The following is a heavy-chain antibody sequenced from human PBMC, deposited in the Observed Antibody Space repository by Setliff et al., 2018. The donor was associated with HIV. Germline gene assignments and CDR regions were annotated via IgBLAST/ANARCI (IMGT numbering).Heavy chain of an antibody. CDR2: ITPSDGST. V-gene: IGHV1-2*04. Sequence: ASVKVSCKASGYTFTSDHMHWVRQAPGQGLEWMGMITPSDGSTNYEQKFQGWVTMTRDTSISTAYMELSRLRSDDTAVYYCARGRREERPYWYFDLWGRGTLVTVSS. D-gene: IGHD1-1*01. J-gene: IGHJ2*01. CDR1: GYTFTSDH. CDR3: ARGRREERPYWYFDL.